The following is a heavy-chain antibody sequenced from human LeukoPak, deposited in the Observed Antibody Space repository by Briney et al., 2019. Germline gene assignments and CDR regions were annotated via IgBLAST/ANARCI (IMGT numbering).Heavy chain of an antibody. CDR2: INPSGGST. CDR1: GYTFTSYY. V-gene: IGHV1-46*01. J-gene: IGHJ4*02. Sequence: ASVKVSCKASGYTFTSYYMHWVRQAPGQGLEWMGIINPSGGSTSYAQKFQGRVTMTRDTSISTAYMELSRLRSDDTAVYYCARDANIAPGDYWGQGTLVTVSS. CDR3: ARDANIAPGDY. D-gene: IGHD1/OR15-1a*01.